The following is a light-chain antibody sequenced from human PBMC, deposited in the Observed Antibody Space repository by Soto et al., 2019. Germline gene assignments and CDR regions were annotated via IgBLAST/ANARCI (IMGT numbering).Light chain of an antibody. CDR2: DAS. CDR3: QDRSHWPPP. J-gene: IGKJ4*01. Sequence: EIVLTQSPATLSLSPGERATLSCRASQSISTYLAWYQQKLGQAPRLLIFDASSRATGIPARFSGSGSGTDFTLTNSSLEPEDFAVYYCQDRSHWPPPFGGGTKVEIK. V-gene: IGKV3-11*01. CDR1: QSISTY.